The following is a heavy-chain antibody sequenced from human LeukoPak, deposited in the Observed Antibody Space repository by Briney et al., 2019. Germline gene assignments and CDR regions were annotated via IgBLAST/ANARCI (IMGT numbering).Heavy chain of an antibody. CDR1: GVSISSYY. CDR2: IYYSGST. J-gene: IGHJ4*02. CDR3: ASPGYSYGHGFGY. Sequence: SETLSLTCTVSGVSISSYYWSWIRQPPGKGLEWIGYIYYSGSTNYNPSLKSRVTISVDTSKNQFSLKLSSVTAADTAVYYCASPGYSYGHGFGYWGQGTLVTVSS. V-gene: IGHV4-59*01. D-gene: IGHD5-18*01.